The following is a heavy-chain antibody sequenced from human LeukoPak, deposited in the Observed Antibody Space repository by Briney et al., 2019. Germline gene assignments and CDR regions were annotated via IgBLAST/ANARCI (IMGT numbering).Heavy chain of an antibody. CDR1: GGSISSSSYY. CDR2: IYYSGST. J-gene: IGHJ4*02. CDR3: ARGPQYSYGYFDY. D-gene: IGHD5-18*01. V-gene: IGHV4-39*01. Sequence: SETLSLTCTVSGGSISSSSYYWGWIRQPPGKGLEWIGSIYYSGSTYYNPSLKSRVTISVDTSKNQFSLKLSSVTAADTAVYYCARGPQYSYGYFDYWGQGTLVTVSS.